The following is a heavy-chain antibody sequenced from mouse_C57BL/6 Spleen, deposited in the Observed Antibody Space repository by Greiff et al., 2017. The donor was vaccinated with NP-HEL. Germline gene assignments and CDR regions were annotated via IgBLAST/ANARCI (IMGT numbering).Heavy chain of an antibody. CDR2: IDPSDSET. J-gene: IGHJ4*01. V-gene: IGHV1-52*01. D-gene: IGHD2-3*01. CDR3: ARRDSIYDGYDYYAMDY. Sequence: QVQLQQPGAELVRPGSSVKLSCKASGYTFTSYWMHWVKQRPIQGLEWIGNIDPSDSETHYNQKFKDKATLTVDKSSSTAYMQLSSLTSEDSAVYYCARRDSIYDGYDYYAMDYWGQGTSVTVSS. CDR1: GYTFTSYW.